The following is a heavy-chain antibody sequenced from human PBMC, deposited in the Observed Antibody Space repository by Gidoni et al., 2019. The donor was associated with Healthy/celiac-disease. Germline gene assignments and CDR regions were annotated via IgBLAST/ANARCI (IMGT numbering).Heavy chain of an antibody. D-gene: IGHD2-21*02. CDR2: IIPIFGTA. V-gene: IGHV1-69*01. CDR3: ARPNALGDPYCGGDCYRMDAFDI. Sequence: QVQLVQSGAEVKKPGSSVKVSCQASGGTFSSYAISWVRQAPGQGLEWMGGIIPIFGTANYAQKFQGRVTITADESTSTAYMELSSLRSEDTAVYYCARPNALGDPYCGGDCYRMDAFDIWGQGTMVTVSS. CDR1: GGTFSSYA. J-gene: IGHJ3*02.